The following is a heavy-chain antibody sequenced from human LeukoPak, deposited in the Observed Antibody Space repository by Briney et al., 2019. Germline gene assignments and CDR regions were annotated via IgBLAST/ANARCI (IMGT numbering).Heavy chain of an antibody. J-gene: IGHJ4*02. V-gene: IGHV3-9*01. CDR2: ISWNSGNI. CDR1: GFTFDDYA. D-gene: IGHD2-2*03. CDR3: AKDMIGYCSSTSCYSPFDY. Sequence: GRSLRLSCAGSGFTFDDYAMHWVRQAPGKGLEWVSGISWNSGNIGYADSVKGRFTISRDNAKNSLYLQMNSLRAEDTALYYCAKDMIGYCSSTSCYSPFDYWGQGTLVTVSS.